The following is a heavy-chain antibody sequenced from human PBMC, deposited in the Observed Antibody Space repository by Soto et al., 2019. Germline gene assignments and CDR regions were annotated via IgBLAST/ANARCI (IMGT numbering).Heavy chain of an antibody. Sequence: GGSLRLSCAASGFTFSSYSMNWVRQAPGKGLEWVSYISSSSSTIYYADSVKGRFTISRDNAKNSLYLQMNSLRAEDTAVYYCARDLVTMVRGVNDPWGQGTLVTVSS. V-gene: IGHV3-48*01. D-gene: IGHD3-10*01. CDR2: ISSSSSTI. CDR3: ARDLVTMVRGVNDP. CDR1: GFTFSSYS. J-gene: IGHJ5*02.